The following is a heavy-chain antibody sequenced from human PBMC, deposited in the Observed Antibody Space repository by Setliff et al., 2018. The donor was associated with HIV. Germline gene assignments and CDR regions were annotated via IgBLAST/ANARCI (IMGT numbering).Heavy chain of an antibody. D-gene: IGHD2-15*01. Sequence: PGESLKISCKGSGYSLSSYWIGWVRQMPGKGLEWMGIIYPGDSDTRYSPSFQGQVTISADKSISTAYLQCSSLKASGTAMYYCARLGGICSGGSCTALAYTMDVWGQGTTVTVSS. CDR1: GYSLSSYW. CDR3: ARLGGICSGGSCTALAYTMDV. V-gene: IGHV5-51*01. J-gene: IGHJ6*02. CDR2: IYPGDSDT.